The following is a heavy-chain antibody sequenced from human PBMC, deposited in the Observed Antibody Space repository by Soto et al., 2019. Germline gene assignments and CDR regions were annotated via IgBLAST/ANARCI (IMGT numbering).Heavy chain of an antibody. CDR2: ISYDGSNK. V-gene: IGHV3-30-3*01. J-gene: IGHJ4*02. D-gene: IGHD1-26*01. CDR1: GFTFSSYA. CDR3: ARDNTSTHRGSYLGYFDY. Sequence: QVQLVESGGGVVQPGRSLRLSCAASGFTFSSYAMHWVRQAPGKGLEWVAVISYDGSNKYYADSVKGRFTISRDNSKNTLYLQMNSLRAEDTAVYYCARDNTSTHRGSYLGYFDYWGQGTLVTVSS.